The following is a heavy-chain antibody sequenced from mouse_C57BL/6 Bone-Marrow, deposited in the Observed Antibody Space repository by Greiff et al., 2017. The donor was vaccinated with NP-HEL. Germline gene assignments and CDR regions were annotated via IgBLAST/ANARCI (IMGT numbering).Heavy chain of an antibody. CDR1: GFTFSDYG. V-gene: IGHV5-15*01. J-gene: IGHJ1*03. CDR3: ARQGNWDEDWYFDV. D-gene: IGHD4-1*01. Sequence: EVKLQESGGGLVQPGGSLKLSCAASGFTFSDYGMAWVRQAPRKGPEWVAFISNLAYSIYYADTVTGRFTISRENAKNTLYLEMSSLRSEDTAMYYCARQGNWDEDWYFDVWGTGTTVTVSS. CDR2: ISNLAYSI.